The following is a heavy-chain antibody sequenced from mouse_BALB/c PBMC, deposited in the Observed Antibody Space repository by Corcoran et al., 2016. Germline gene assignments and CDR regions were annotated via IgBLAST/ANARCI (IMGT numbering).Heavy chain of an antibody. V-gene: IGHV1-62-2*01. D-gene: IGHD2-14*01. Sequence: VQLQQSGAKLVKPGASEKLSCKASGYAFTEYTIHWIKQRSGQGLEWIGWFYPGSGYIKYNEKFKDKATLNADKSSSTVYMELSRLTSEDSAVYFCSRHAYSRYDGFTYWGQGTLVTVSA. J-gene: IGHJ3*01. CDR2: FYPGSGYI. CDR3: SRHAYSRYDGFTY. CDR1: GYAFTEYT.